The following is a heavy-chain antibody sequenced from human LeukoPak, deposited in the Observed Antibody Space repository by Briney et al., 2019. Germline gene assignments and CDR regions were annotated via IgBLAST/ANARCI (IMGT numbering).Heavy chain of an antibody. CDR2: IYYSGST. J-gene: IGHJ4*02. V-gene: IGHV4-59*01. Sequence: SETLSLTCTVSGGSISSYYWSWIRQPPGKGLEWIGYIYYSGSTNYNPSLKSRVTISVDTSKNQFSLKLSSVTAADTAVYYCARGEMATSSPSFDYWGQGTLATVSS. D-gene: IGHD5-24*01. CDR1: GGSISSYY. CDR3: ARGEMATSSPSFDY.